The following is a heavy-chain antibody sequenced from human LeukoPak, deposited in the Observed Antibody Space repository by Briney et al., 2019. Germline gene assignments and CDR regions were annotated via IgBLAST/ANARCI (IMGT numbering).Heavy chain of an antibody. D-gene: IGHD6-13*01. CDR2: IRTKANTYAT. J-gene: IGHJ5*02. V-gene: IGHV3-73*01. Sequence: GGSLRLSCAASGFTFSGSIHWVRQASGKGLEWVGLIRTKANTYATAYAASVTGGFTISRDDSKTTSYLQMNSLKTEDTALYFCTTSYSGNSWYDWFGPWGQGTLVTVSS. CDR1: GFTFSGS. CDR3: TTSYSGNSWYDWFGP.